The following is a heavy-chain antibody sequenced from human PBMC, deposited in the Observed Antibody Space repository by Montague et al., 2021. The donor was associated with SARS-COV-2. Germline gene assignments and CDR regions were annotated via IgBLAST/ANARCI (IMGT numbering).Heavy chain of an antibody. J-gene: IGHJ6*02. D-gene: IGHD3-10*01. CDR3: AREAWFGDKTSASEYYGMDV. V-gene: IGHV4-4*07. CDR1: GGSISSYY. CDR2: IYTSGST. Sequence: SETLSLTCTVSGGSISSYYWSWIRQPAGKGLEWTGRIYTSGSTNYNPSLKSRVTMSVDTSKNQFSLKLSSVTAADTAVYYCAREAWFGDKTSASEYYGMDVWGQGTTVTVSS.